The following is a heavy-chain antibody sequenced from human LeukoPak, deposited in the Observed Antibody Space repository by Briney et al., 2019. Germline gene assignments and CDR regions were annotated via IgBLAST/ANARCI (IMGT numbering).Heavy chain of an antibody. CDR3: ARHPRDLS. CDR1: GFTFSSYA. CDR2: ISYDGSNK. J-gene: IGHJ4*02. V-gene: IGHV3-30-3*01. Sequence: GRSLRLSRAASGFTFSSYAIHWVRQAPGKGLEWVAVISYDGSNKYYADSVKGRFTISRDNSKNTLYLQMNSLRAEDTAVYYCARHPRDLSGGQGTLVTVSS.